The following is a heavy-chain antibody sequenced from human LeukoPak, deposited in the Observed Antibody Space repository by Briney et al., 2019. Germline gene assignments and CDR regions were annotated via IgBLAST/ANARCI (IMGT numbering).Heavy chain of an antibody. D-gene: IGHD2-2*02. CDR2: IGGSDTTM. CDR1: GFTFSNYE. Sequence: GESLRLSCAASGFTFSNYEMNWVRQAPGKGPEWVSYIGGSDTTMYYADSVKGRFTISRDTAKNLLWLQMNSLRAEDTAVYYCARTYIRGMDVRGQGTTVTVSS. CDR3: ARTYIRGMDV. J-gene: IGHJ6*01. V-gene: IGHV3-48*03.